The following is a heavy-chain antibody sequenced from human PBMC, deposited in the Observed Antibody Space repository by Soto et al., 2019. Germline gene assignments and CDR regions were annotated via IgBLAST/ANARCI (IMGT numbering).Heavy chain of an antibody. CDR2: IYYSGST. D-gene: IGHD6-13*01. Sequence: QVQLQESGPGLVKPSQTLSLTCTVSGGSISSGGYYWSWIRQHPGKGLEWIGYIYYSGSTYYNPSLKSRVTISVDTSKNQFSLKLSSVTAADTAVYYCAGDPEEGSTMRSGGGYWGQGTLVTVSS. V-gene: IGHV4-31*03. CDR1: GGSISSGGYY. CDR3: AGDPEEGSTMRSGGGY. J-gene: IGHJ4*02.